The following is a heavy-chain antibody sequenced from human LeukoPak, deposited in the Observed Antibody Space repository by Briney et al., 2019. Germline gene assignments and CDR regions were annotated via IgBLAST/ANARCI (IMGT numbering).Heavy chain of an antibody. CDR2: VNESGGT. V-gene: IGHV4-34*01. J-gene: IGHJ3*02. CDR1: IDSFSNYH. D-gene: IGHD3-10*01. Sequence: SETLSLTCAVYIDSFSNYHWNWIRQTPAKGMEWIGEVNESGGTNISPSLRSRVILSVDTSKNQFSLKLSSVTAADTAVYYCARDTAGLRGVISDAFDIWGQGTMVTVSS. CDR3: ARDTAGLRGVISDAFDI.